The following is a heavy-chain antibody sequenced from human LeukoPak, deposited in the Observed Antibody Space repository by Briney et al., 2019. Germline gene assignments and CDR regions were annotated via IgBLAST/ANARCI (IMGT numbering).Heavy chain of an antibody. V-gene: IGHV4-59*01. CDR3: AREVEYYYDSSGYYDY. CDR2: IYYSGST. CDR1: GGSISSYY. D-gene: IGHD3-22*01. J-gene: IGHJ4*02. Sequence: SETLSLTCTVSGGSISSYYWSWIRQPPGKGLEWIGYIYYSGSTNYNPSLKSRVTISVDTSKNQFSLKLSSVTAADTAVYYCAREVEYYYDSSGYYDYWGQGTLVTVSS.